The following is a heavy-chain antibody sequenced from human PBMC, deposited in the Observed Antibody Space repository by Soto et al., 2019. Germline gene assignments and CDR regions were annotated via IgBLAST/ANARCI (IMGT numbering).Heavy chain of an antibody. J-gene: IGHJ4*02. D-gene: IGHD6-13*01. CDR2: IKSKTDGGTT. Sequence: PGGSLRLYCAASGFTFSNDWLNWVRQAPGKGLEWVGRIKSKTDGGTTDYAAPVKGRFTISQDDSKNTLYPQMNSLITEDTAVYYCTTAELYSSSWYNPGSNWGQGTLVTVSS. CDR1: GFTFSNDW. CDR3: TTAELYSSSWYNPGSN. V-gene: IGHV3-15*07.